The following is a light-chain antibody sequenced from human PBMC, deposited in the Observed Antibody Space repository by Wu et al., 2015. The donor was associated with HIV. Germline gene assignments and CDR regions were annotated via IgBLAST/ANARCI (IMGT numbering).Light chain of an antibody. CDR3: QQYHNWPPLT. V-gene: IGKV3-11*01. CDR2: NAS. J-gene: IGKJ4*01. Sequence: EIVLTQSPATLSLSPGERATLSCRASQSVGDYLAWFQQKPGQAPRLVIYNASTRASGIPARFSGSGSGTDFTLTISSLDSEDFAVYYCQQYHNWPPLTFGGGTKVEIK. CDR1: QSVGDY.